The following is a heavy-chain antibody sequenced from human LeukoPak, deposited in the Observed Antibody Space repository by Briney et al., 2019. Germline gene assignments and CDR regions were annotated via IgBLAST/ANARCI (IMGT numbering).Heavy chain of an antibody. D-gene: IGHD6-13*01. CDR3: AKDHSSSWAFDY. J-gene: IGHJ4*02. CDR2: ISYDGSNK. CDR1: GFTFSSYG. V-gene: IGHV3-30*18. Sequence: GGSLRLSCAASGFTFSSYGMHWVRQAPGKGLEWVAVISYDGSNKYYADSVRGRFTISRDNSKNTLYLQMNSLRAEDTAVYYCAKDHSSSWAFDYWGQGTLVTVSS.